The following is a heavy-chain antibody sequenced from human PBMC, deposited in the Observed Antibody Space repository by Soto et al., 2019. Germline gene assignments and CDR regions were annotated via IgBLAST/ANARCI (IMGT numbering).Heavy chain of an antibody. CDR3: ARVTRPDSGPLYHFDS. CDR2: IHYSGNT. V-gene: IGHV4-59*01. J-gene: IGHJ4*02. Sequence: SETLSLTCTVSGASISGYYCSWIRQPPGKGLEWIGYIHYSGNTNYNPSLKSRVTISVETSKNRCSLKVNSVTAADTAVYFCARVTRPDSGPLYHFDSWGQGFLVSVPP. CDR1: GASISGYY. D-gene: IGHD6-25*01.